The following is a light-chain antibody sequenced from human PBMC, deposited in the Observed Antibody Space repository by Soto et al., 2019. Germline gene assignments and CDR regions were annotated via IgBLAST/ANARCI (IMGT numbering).Light chain of an antibody. Sequence: DIRMTQSPSSLSVSVGDGVTITCRASETINNYLNWYQQKPGRAPKLLIHAASTLQSGVPSRFSGSGSGTDFTLTISSRQPEDFATYCCQQSYTTPWTFGLGTRVEI. V-gene: IGKV1-39*01. J-gene: IGKJ1*01. CDR3: QQSYTTPWT. CDR2: AAS. CDR1: ETINNY.